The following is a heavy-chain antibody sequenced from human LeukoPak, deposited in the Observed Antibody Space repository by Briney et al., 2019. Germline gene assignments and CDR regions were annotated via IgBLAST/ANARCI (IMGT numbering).Heavy chain of an antibody. D-gene: IGHD1-26*01. Sequence: EASVKVSCKASGYTFTSYDINWVRQATGQGLEWMGWMNPNSGNTGYAQKFQGRVTMTRNTSISTAYMELISLRSEDTAVYYCARGLGSLATEDYWGQGTLVTVSS. CDR1: GYTFTSYD. CDR3: ARGLGSLATEDY. V-gene: IGHV1-8*01. J-gene: IGHJ4*02. CDR2: MNPNSGNT.